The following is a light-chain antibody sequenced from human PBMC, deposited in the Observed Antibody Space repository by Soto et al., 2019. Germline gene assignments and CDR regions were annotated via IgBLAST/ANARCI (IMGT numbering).Light chain of an antibody. Sequence: QSALTQPASVSGSPGQSMTISCTGTSSDVGGYKYISWYQQYPGKAPKLMIYEVTNRPSGVSNRFSGSKSGITASLTISGLRAEDEADYYCSSFTSSNTYVFGTGTKLTVL. CDR1: SSDVGGYKY. CDR3: SSFTSSNTYV. CDR2: EVT. J-gene: IGLJ1*01. V-gene: IGLV2-14*01.